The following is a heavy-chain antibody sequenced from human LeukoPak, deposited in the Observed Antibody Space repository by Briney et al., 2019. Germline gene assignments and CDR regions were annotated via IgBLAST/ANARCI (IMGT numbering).Heavy chain of an antibody. Sequence: GGSLRLSCAASGFTFRRYWMSWARQASGKGLEWVANIKQDGSEKYYVDSVKGRFTISRDNAKNSLYLQMNSLRAEDTAAYYCARDTPGWGGLDYWGQGTLVTVSS. D-gene: IGHD3-16*01. J-gene: IGHJ4*02. CDR3: ARDTPGWGGLDY. V-gene: IGHV3-7*05. CDR2: IKQDGSEK. CDR1: GFTFRRYW.